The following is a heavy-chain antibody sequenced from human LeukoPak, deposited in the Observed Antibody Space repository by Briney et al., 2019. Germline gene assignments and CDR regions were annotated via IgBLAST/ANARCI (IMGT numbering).Heavy chain of an antibody. CDR2: ISAYNGNT. Sequence: ASVKVSCKASGYTFTSYGIRWVRQAPGQGLEWMGWISAYNGNTNYAQKLQGRVTMTTDTSTSTAYMELRSLRSDDTAVYYCARGPIVATIEGNYYMDVWGKGTTVTVSS. CDR3: ARGPIVATIEGNYYMDV. J-gene: IGHJ6*03. V-gene: IGHV1-18*01. CDR1: GYTFTSYG. D-gene: IGHD5-12*01.